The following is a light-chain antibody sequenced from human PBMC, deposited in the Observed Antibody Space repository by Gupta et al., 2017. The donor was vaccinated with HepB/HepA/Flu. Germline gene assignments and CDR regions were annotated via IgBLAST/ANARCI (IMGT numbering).Light chain of an antibody. Sequence: SYILTQSPSVSVAPGKTARITFGGNNIRTKSVHWYQQKPGQGLVLVVYDDTDRPAGRPERFAGSNSGNTATLTISRGEAGDEDDYYCQVWSTSGGVFGTGTKVTVL. CDR3: QVWSTSGGV. V-gene: IGLV3-21*03. CDR2: DDT. J-gene: IGLJ1*01. CDR1: NIRTKS.